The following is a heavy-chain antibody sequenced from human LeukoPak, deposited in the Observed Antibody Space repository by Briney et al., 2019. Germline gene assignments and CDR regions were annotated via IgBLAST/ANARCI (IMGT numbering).Heavy chain of an antibody. Sequence: PGGSLRLSCAASGFTFSSYAMSWVRQAPGKGLEWVSAISGSGGSTYYADSVKGRFTISRDNSKNTLYLQMNSLRAEDTAVYYCAKEGGSSSWYVHYYYGMDVWGXGTTVTVSS. CDR2: ISGSGGST. CDR3: AKEGGSSSWYVHYYYGMDV. V-gene: IGHV3-23*01. D-gene: IGHD6-13*01. CDR1: GFTFSSYA. J-gene: IGHJ6*04.